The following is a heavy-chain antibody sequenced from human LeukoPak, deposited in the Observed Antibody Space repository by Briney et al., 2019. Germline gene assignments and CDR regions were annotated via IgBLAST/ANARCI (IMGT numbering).Heavy chain of an antibody. CDR3: ATDRCPSGDGYNCHPTNAFDI. CDR1: GYTFTGYY. CDR2: INPNSGGT. Sequence: ASVKVSCKASGYTFTGYYMHWVRQAPGQGLEWMGWINPNSGGTNYAQKFQGRVTMTEDTSTDTAYMELSSLRSEDTAVYYCATDRCPSGDGYNCHPTNAFDIWGQGTMVTVSS. V-gene: IGHV1-2*02. J-gene: IGHJ3*02. D-gene: IGHD5-24*01.